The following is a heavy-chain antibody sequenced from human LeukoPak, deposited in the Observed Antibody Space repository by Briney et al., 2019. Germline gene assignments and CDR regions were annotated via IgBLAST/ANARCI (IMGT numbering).Heavy chain of an antibody. V-gene: IGHV3-21*04. Sequence: GGSLRLSCAASGFTFSRHSMNWVRQAPGKGLEWVSSISSSSSYIYYADSVKGRFTISRDKSKNTLYLQMNSLRAEDTAVYYCAKGDTTWELPHDYWGQGTLVTVSS. D-gene: IGHD1-26*01. CDR3: AKGDTTWELPHDY. CDR2: ISSSSSYI. CDR1: GFTFSRHS. J-gene: IGHJ4*02.